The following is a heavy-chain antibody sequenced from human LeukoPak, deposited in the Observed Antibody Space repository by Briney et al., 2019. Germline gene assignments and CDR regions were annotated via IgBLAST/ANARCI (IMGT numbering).Heavy chain of an antibody. Sequence: PGGSRRLSCAASGFTFSNAWMSWVRQAPGRGLEWVGRIKSKTYGGTTDYAAPVKGRFTISRDDSKNTLYLQMNSLKIEDTAVYYCTTATSYWGQGSLVTVSS. CDR1: GFTFSNAW. V-gene: IGHV3-15*01. CDR3: TTATSY. CDR2: IKSKTYGGTT. J-gene: IGHJ4*02.